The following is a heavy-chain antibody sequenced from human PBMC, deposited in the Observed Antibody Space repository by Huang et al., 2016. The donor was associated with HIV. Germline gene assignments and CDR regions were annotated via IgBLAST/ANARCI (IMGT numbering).Heavy chain of an antibody. CDR2: ITSEGRST. D-gene: IGHD3-22*01. CDR1: GFSISSYW. J-gene: IGHJ4*02. CDR3: ARDPRIQSWLNFFDY. V-gene: IGHV3-74*01. Sequence: EVQLVESGGGLVQPGGSLRLSCAASGFSISSYWMHWVRQAPGKGLVWVSRITSEGRSTSYADSVKGRFTISRDNAKNTLYLQMNSLRAEDTAVYYCARDPRIQSWLNFFDYWGQGTLVSVSS.